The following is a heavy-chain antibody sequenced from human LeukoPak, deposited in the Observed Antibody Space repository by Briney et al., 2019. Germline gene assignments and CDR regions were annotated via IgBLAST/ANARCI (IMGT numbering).Heavy chain of an antibody. CDR1: GFTFSSYG. Sequence: GGSLRLSCAASGFTFSSYGMHWVRQAPGKGLEWVAVIWYDGSNKYYADSVKGRFTISRDNSKNTLYLQMNSLRAEDTGVYYCARLGSSWNNFDYWGQGTLVPSPQ. CDR2: IWYDGSNK. V-gene: IGHV3-33*01. D-gene: IGHD6-13*01. CDR3: ARLGSSWNNFDY. J-gene: IGHJ4*02.